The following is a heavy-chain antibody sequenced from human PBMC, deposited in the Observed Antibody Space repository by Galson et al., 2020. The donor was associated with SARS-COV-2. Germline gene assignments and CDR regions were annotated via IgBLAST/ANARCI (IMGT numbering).Heavy chain of an antibody. D-gene: IGHD3-3*01. J-gene: IGHJ4*02. Sequence: SETLSLTCTVSGGSISSGGYYWSWIRQHPGKGLEWIGYIYYSGSTYYNPSLKSRVTISVDTSKNQFSLKLSSVTAADTAVYYCARVLKVKPGVAAPRGWSYFDYWGQGTLVTVSS. CDR2: IYYSGST. CDR3: ARVLKVKPGVAAPRGWSYFDY. CDR1: GGSISSGGYY. V-gene: IGHV4-31*03.